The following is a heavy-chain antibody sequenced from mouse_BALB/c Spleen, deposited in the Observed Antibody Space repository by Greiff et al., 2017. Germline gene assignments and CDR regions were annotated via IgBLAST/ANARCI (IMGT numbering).Heavy chain of an antibody. CDR1: GYSFTSYW. CDR3: ARSYDYDGPFAY. CDR2: IDPSDSET. J-gene: IGHJ3*01. D-gene: IGHD2-4*01. V-gene: IGHV1S127*01. Sequence: VQLQQSGPQLVRPGASVKISCKASGYSFTSYWMHWVKQRPGQGLEWIGMIDPSDSETRLNQKFKDKATLTVDKSSSTAYMQLSSPTSEDSAVYYCARSYDYDGPFAYWGQGTLVTVSA.